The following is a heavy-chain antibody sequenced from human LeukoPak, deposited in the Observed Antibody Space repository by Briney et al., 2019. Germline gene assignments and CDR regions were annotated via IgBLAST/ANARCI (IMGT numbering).Heavy chain of an antibody. D-gene: IGHD3-10*01. CDR1: GYTFTGYY. CDR3: ARGPDIALWFGEAAFDY. Sequence: ASVKVSCKASGYTFTGYYMHWVRQAPGQGLEWMGWINPNSGGTNYAQKFQGRVTMTRDTSISTAYMELSRLRFDDTAVYYCARGPDIALWFGEAAFDYWGQGTLVTVSS. CDR2: INPNSGGT. J-gene: IGHJ4*02. V-gene: IGHV1-2*02.